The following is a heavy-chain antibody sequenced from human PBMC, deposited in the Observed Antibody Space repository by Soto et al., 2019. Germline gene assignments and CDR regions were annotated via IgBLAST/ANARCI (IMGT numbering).Heavy chain of an antibody. V-gene: IGHV3-48*01. CDR3: GTVFEH. J-gene: IGHJ4*02. CDR1: GFRFDTYS. CDR2: ISTTSSTI. Sequence: PGGSLRLSCAASGFRFDTYSMNWVRQAPGKGLEWVSYISTTSSTIYYADSVKGRFTISRDNAKNTLYLQMNSLRVEDTAMYYCGTVFEHWGQGIQVTVSS.